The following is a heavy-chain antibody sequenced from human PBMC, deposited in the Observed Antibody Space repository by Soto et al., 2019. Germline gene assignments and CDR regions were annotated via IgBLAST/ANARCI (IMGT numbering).Heavy chain of an antibody. V-gene: IGHV4-59*01. CDR3: ARDLTVGGFFDP. CDR1: GVSFTSYY. J-gene: IGHJ5*02. CDR2: IYYSGIT. D-gene: IGHD2-21*02. Sequence: SETLSLTCTVSGVSFTSYYWTWIRQPPGKGPEWIGYIYYSGITNYNPSLKSRVAMSVDTSRNQFSLKLTSVTAADTAVYYCARDLTVGGFFDPWGQGTLVTVSS.